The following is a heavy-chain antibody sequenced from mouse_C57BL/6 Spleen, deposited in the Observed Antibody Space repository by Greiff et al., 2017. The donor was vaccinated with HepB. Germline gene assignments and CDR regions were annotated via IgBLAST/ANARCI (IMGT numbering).Heavy chain of an antibody. D-gene: IGHD4-1*01. CDR1: GYTFTSYW. Sequence: VQLQQPGAELVMPGASVKLSCKASGYTFTSYWMHWVKQRPGQGLEWIGEIDPSDSYTNYNQKFKGKSTLTVDKSSSTAYMQLSSLTSEDSAVYYCARTGTGRSYFDYWGQGTTLTVSS. J-gene: IGHJ2*01. V-gene: IGHV1-69*01. CDR3: ARTGTGRSYFDY. CDR2: IDPSDSYT.